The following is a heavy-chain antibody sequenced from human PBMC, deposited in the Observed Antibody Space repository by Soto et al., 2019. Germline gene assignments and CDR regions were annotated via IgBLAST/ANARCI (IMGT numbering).Heavy chain of an antibody. CDR3: ARAGYGYYYYYMDV. Sequence: SETLSLTCTVSGGSISSYYWSWIRQPPGKGLEWIGYIYYSGSTNYNPSLKSRVTISVDTSKNQFSLKLSSVTAADTAVYYCARAGYGYYYYYMDVWAKGTTVTVSS. CDR2: IYYSGST. J-gene: IGHJ6*03. V-gene: IGHV4-59*01. CDR1: GGSISSYY. D-gene: IGHD4-17*01.